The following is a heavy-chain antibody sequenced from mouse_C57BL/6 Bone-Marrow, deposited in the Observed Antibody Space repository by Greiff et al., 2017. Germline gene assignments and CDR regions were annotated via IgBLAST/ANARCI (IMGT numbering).Heavy chain of an antibody. Sequence: QVQLQQSGAALVRPGTSVKLSCKASGYTFTSYWMHWVKQRPGQGLEWIGVIDPSDSYTNYNQQFKGKATLTVDTSSSTAYMQLSRLTSEDSAVYYCAGGPLAYWGQGTLVTVSA. J-gene: IGHJ3*01. CDR2: IDPSDSYT. CDR1: GYTFTSYW. V-gene: IGHV1-59*01. CDR3: AGGPLAY.